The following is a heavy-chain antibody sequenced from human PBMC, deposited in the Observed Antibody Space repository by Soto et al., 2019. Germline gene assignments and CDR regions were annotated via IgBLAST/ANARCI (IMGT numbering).Heavy chain of an antibody. V-gene: IGHV3-33*01. J-gene: IGHJ4*02. D-gene: IGHD3-16*01. Sequence: GGSLRLSCAASGFTFSSYGMHWVRQAPGKGLEWVAVIWYDGSNKYYADSVKGRLTISRDNSKNTLYLQMNSLRAEDTAVYYCARDVIGHDNYETIGYYFDHWGPGTLVTVSS. CDR1: GFTFSSYG. CDR2: IWYDGSNK. CDR3: ARDVIGHDNYETIGYYFDH.